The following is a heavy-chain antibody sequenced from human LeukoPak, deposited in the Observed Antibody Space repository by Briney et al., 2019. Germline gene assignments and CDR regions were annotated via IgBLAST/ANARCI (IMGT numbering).Heavy chain of an antibody. CDR1: GVTLSDHH. V-gene: IGHV3-72*01. CDR2: TRDKARGYTT. CDR3: ATDGAGFDT. Sequence: GGSLRLSCAASGVTLSDHHMDWVRQAPGKGLEWVGRTRDKARGYTTEYAASVKGRFTISRDDSKTLVYLQMNSLRTEDTAVYYCATDGAGFDTWGQGVLVTVSS. J-gene: IGHJ5*02.